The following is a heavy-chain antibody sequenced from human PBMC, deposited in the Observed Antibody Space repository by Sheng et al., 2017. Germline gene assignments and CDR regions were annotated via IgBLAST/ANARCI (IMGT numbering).Heavy chain of an antibody. V-gene: IGHV6-1*01. J-gene: IGHJ3*02. CDR1: GDIVSSNSAA. Sequence: QVQLHQSGPGLVKPSQTLSLTCAISGDIVSSNSAAWNWIRQSPSGGLEWLGRTYYRSKWSSGYAVSVRSRINIKADTSKNQFSLQLNSVTPEDTALYFCARGPGILRIWGQGTMV. CDR2: TYYRSKWSS. CDR3: ARGPGILRI.